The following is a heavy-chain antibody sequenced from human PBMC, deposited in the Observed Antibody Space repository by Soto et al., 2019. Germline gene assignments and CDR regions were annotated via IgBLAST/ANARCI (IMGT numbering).Heavy chain of an antibody. V-gene: IGHV1-8*01. CDR1: GYTFTSYD. Sequence: ASVKVSCKASGYTFTSYDINWVRQATGQGLEWMGWTNPNSGNTGYAQKFQGRVTMTRNTSISTAYMELSSLRSEDTAVYYCARGPDRIVATNYYFDYWGQGTLVTVSS. J-gene: IGHJ4*02. CDR2: TNPNSGNT. CDR3: ARGPDRIVATNYYFDY. D-gene: IGHD5-12*01.